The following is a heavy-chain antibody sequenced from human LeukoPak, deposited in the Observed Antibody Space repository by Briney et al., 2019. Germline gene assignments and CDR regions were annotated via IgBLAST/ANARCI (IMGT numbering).Heavy chain of an antibody. D-gene: IGHD2-15*01. J-gene: IGHJ5*02. CDR1: GFRVSSYY. Sequence: GGSLRLSCAISGFRVSSYYISWVRQAPGKGLEWVSLIRDSGETFYADSVKGRFTISRDNSKNTMYLQMNRLRVEDTAVYFCARDRAATQDWVEFDPWGQGTLVTVSS. CDR2: IRDSGET. V-gene: IGHV3-66*03. CDR3: ARDRAATQDWVEFDP.